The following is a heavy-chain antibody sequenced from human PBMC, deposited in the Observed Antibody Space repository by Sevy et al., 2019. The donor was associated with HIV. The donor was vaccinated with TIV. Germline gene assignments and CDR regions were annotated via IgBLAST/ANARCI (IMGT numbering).Heavy chain of an antibody. V-gene: IGHV3-15*01. CDR2: IKKKTDDGPT. CDR3: TTGHWSRGVCQDF. J-gene: IGHJ4*02. CDR1: GFSFKDAW. Sequence: GGSLRLSCEASGFSFKDAWMSWVRQAPGKGLEWVGRIKKKTDDGPTDYGTPVKGRFTVSRDDSKNTLFLQMNSLKIDDTGVYYCTTGHWSRGVCQDFWGLGTLVTVSS. D-gene: IGHD2-8*02.